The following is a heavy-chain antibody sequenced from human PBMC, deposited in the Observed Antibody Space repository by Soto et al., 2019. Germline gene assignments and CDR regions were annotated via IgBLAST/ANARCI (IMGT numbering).Heavy chain of an antibody. CDR1: GDSISSSY. D-gene: IGHD3-3*01. CDR3: ARGVLEWLLRDSYYYYMDV. CDR2: IDDTGST. V-gene: IGHV4-59*01. J-gene: IGHJ6*03. Sequence: QVQLQESGPGLVKPSETLSLTCTVSGDSISSSYWNWIRQAPEKGLDWIGYIDDTGSTNYNPSLTSRVTLSVDPSNNQYSLKLSSVTAADTAVYYCARGVLEWLLRDSYYYYMDVWGKGTTVTVSS.